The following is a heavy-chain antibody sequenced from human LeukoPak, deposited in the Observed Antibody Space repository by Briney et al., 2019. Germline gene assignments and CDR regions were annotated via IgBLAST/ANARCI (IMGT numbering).Heavy chain of an antibody. D-gene: IGHD3-22*01. CDR3: ARLVDSSGYYLGDLDY. CDR1: GGSISSDY. V-gene: IGHV4-59*08. Sequence: SETLSLTCTVSGGSISSDYWQWIRQPPGKGLEWVGYIYYSGSTNYNPSLKSRVTISVDTSKHQFSLKLSSVTAADTAVYYCARLVDSSGYYLGDLDYWGQGTLVTVSS. CDR2: IYYSGST. J-gene: IGHJ4*02.